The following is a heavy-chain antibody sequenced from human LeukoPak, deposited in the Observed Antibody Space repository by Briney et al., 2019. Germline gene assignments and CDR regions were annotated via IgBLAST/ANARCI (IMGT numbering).Heavy chain of an antibody. CDR1: GGSISSYY. J-gene: IGHJ4*02. CDR3: ARARRGYSYRQTPFDY. V-gene: IGHV4-4*07. D-gene: IGHD5-18*01. CDR2: IYTSGST. Sequence: SETLSLTCTVSGGSISSYYWSWIRQPAGKGLEWIGRIYTSGSTNYNPSLKSRVTMSVDTSKNQFSLKLSSVTAADTAVYYCARARRGYSYRQTPFDYWGQGTLVTVSS.